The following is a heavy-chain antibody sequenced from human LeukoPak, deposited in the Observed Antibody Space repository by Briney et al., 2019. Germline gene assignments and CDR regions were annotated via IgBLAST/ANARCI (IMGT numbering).Heavy chain of an antibody. CDR1: GCTFSTYG. Sequence: GGSLRLSCAASGCTFSTYGMHWVRQAPAKGLEWVAFVRYDGSDKYYVDSVKGRFTISRDNSRNTLYLQMNSLRAEDTAVYYCEKGAGYGDLGYFYYMDVWGKGTTVTVSS. CDR3: EKGAGYGDLGYFYYMDV. V-gene: IGHV3-30*02. D-gene: IGHD4-17*01. CDR2: VRYDGSDK. J-gene: IGHJ6*03.